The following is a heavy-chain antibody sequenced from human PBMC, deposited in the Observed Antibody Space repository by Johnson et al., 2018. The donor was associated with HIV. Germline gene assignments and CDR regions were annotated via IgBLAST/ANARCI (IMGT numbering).Heavy chain of an antibody. J-gene: IGHJ3*02. CDR2: IKQDESEK. CDR3: AKDRGYGGNLDAFDI. D-gene: IGHD4-23*01. Sequence: MLLVESGGGLVQPGRSLRLSCVASGFTFTSYWMSWVRQAPGKGLEWVANIKQDESEKYYVDSVKGRVTISRDNAKKSLYLQMNSLRAEDTAVYYCAKDRGYGGNLDAFDIWGQGTMVTVSS. CDR1: GFTFTSYW. V-gene: IGHV3-7*01.